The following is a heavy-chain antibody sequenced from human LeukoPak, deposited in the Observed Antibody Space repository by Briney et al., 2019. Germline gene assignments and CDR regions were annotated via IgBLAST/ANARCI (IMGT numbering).Heavy chain of an antibody. V-gene: IGHV4-34*01. CDR3: ARGQSEVHYYDSSGSLDY. CDR2: INHSGST. J-gene: IGHJ4*02. D-gene: IGHD3-22*01. CDR1: GGSFSGYY. Sequence: SETLSLTCAVYGGSFSGYYWSWIRQPPGKGLEWIGEINHSGSTNYNPSLKVRVTISVDTSKNQFSLNLSSVTAADTAVYYCARGQSEVHYYDSSGSLDYWGQGTLVTVFS.